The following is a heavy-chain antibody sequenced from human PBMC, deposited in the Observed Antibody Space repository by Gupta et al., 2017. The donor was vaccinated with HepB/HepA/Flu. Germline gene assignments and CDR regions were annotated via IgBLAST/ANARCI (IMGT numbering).Heavy chain of an antibody. CDR2: IIPIFGTA. J-gene: IGHJ3*02. D-gene: IGHD2-21*01. CDR3: ARERRVVIAAQGAFDI. CDR1: GGTFSSYA. V-gene: IGHV1-69*01. Sequence: QVQLVQSGAEVKKPGSSVKVSCKASGGTFSSYAISWVRQAPGQGLEWMGGIIPIFGTANYAQKFQGRVTITADESTSTAYMELSSLRSEDTAVYYCARERRVVIAAQGAFDIWGQGTMVTVSS.